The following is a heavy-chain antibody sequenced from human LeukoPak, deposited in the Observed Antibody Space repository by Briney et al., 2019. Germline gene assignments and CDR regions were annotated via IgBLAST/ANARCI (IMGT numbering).Heavy chain of an antibody. CDR2: INSDGSST. D-gene: IGHD3-9*01. Sequence: GGSLRLSCAASGFTFSSYWMHWVRQAPGKGLVWVSRINSDGSSTSYADSVKGRFTISRDNAKNTLYLQMNSLRAEDTAVYYCARSPTYYDILTGYYPAYYFDYWGQGTLVTVS. CDR3: ARSPTYYDILTGYYPAYYFDY. V-gene: IGHV3-74*01. J-gene: IGHJ4*02. CDR1: GFTFSSYW.